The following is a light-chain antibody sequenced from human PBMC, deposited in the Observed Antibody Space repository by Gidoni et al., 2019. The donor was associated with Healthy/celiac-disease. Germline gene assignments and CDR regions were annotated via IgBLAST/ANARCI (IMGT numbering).Light chain of an antibody. Sequence: SYELTQPPSVSVSPGQTASITCSGDKLGDKYACWYQQKPGQSPVLVIYQDSKRPSGIPERFSGSNPGNTATLTISGTQAMDEADYYCQAWDSSLWVFGTGTKVTVL. V-gene: IGLV3-1*01. CDR1: KLGDKY. J-gene: IGLJ1*01. CDR2: QDS. CDR3: QAWDSSLWV.